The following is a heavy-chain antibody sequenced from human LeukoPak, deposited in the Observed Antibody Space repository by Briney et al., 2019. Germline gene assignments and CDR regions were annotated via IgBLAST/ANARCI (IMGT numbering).Heavy chain of an antibody. CDR3: ARINILTGASFDY. D-gene: IGHD3-9*01. J-gene: IGHJ4*02. Sequence: GGSLRLSCAASGFTFSSYEMNWVRQAPGKGLEWASYISSSGSTIYYADSVKGRFTISRDNAKNSLYLQMNSLRAEDTAVYYCARINILTGASFDYWGQGTLVTVSS. CDR1: GFTFSSYE. V-gene: IGHV3-48*03. CDR2: ISSSGSTI.